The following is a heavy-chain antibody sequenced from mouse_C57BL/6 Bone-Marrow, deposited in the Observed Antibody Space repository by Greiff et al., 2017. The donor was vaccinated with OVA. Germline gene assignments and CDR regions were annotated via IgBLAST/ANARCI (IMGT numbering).Heavy chain of an antibody. D-gene: IGHD4-1*01. CDR3: ASGNWGRFAY. CDR1: GYTFTDYN. V-gene: IGHV1-18*01. CDR2: INPNNGGT. Sequence: VQLKESGPELVKPGASVKIPCKASGYTFTDYNMDWVKQSHGKSLEWIGDINPNNGGTIYNQKFKGKATLTVDKSSSTAYMELRSLTSEDTAVYYCASGNWGRFAYWGQGTLVTVSA. J-gene: IGHJ3*01.